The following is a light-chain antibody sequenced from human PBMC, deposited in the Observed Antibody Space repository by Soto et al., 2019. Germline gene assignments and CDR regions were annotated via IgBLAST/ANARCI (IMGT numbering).Light chain of an antibody. Sequence: QAVVTQEPSLTVSPGGTVTLTCASSTGPVTSGFYPNWVQQKPGQAPRTLIYSTTNKRSWTPARFSGSLLGGKAALTLSGVLPEDEADYYCLLYYGGSYVFGAGTKLTVL. CDR1: TGPVTSGFY. CDR3: LLYYGGSYV. V-gene: IGLV7-43*01. CDR2: STT. J-gene: IGLJ1*01.